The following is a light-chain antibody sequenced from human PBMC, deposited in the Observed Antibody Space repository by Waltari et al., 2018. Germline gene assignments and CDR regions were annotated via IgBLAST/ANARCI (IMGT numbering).Light chain of an antibody. V-gene: IGKV3-20*01. Sequence: LTQSPGTLSLSPGERATLSCRASQNIGTYLVLYQQKPGQPPRLLMYAASRRVTGVPDRFSGSGSGTDFSLTISRLEPEDFAVYYCQNHERLPATFGQGTRVEIK. CDR3: QNHERLPAT. J-gene: IGKJ1*01. CDR1: QNIGTY. CDR2: AAS.